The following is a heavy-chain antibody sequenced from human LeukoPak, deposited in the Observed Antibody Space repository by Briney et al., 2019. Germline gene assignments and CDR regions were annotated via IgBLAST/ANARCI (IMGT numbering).Heavy chain of an antibody. CDR3: ARDRRGDYVWGSSRYFDY. D-gene: IGHD3-16*02. Sequence: ASVKVSCKASGYTFTSYGISWVRQAPGQGLEWMGWISAYNGNTNYAQKLQGRVTMTTDTSTSTAYMELRSLRSDDTAVYYCARDRRGDYVWGSSRYFDYWGQGTLVTVSS. CDR1: GYTFTSYG. CDR2: ISAYNGNT. J-gene: IGHJ4*02. V-gene: IGHV1-18*01.